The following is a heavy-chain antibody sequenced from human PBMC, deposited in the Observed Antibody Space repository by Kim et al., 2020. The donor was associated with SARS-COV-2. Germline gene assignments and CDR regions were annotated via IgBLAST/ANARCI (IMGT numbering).Heavy chain of an antibody. V-gene: IGHV3-30*02. CDR3: AKDQLVTSGSYYFYGMDV. Sequence: NDRFTISRDNSKHTLYLQMNSLRAGDTAVYYCAKDQLVTSGSYYFYGMDVWGQGTTVTVSS. J-gene: IGHJ6*02. D-gene: IGHD6-13*01.